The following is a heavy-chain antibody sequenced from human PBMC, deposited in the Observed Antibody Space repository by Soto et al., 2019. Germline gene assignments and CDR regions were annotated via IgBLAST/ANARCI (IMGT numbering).Heavy chain of an antibody. CDR3: APHYGSGSYYRY. CDR2: IKQDGSEK. CDR1: GFPFSSYW. J-gene: IGHJ4*02. V-gene: IGHV3-7*01. Sequence: GGSLRLSCAASGFPFSSYWMSWVRQAPGKGLEWVANIKQDGSEKYYVDSVKGRFTISRDNAKNSLYLQMNSLRADDTSVYYCAPHYGSGSYYRYWGQGTLVTVSS. D-gene: IGHD3-10*01.